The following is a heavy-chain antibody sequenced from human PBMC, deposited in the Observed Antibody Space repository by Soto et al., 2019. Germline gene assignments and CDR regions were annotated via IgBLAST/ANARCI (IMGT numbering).Heavy chain of an antibody. D-gene: IGHD4-4*01. V-gene: IGHV5-51*01. J-gene: IGHJ6*02. Sequence: PGESLKISCKGAGYSFTTYWIAWVRQMPGKGLEWMGIIYPGDSDTSYNPSFQGQVTISADKSITTAYLQWTSLKASDTAMYYCARTQSSVTAAYYYSGMDVWGQGTTDTVSS. CDR3: ARTQSSVTAAYYYSGMDV. CDR2: IYPGDSDT. CDR1: GYSFTTYW.